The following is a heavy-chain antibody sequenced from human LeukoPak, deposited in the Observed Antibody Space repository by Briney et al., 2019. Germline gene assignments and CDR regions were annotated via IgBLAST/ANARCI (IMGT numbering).Heavy chain of an antibody. J-gene: IGHJ5*02. CDR1: GGSISSYY. D-gene: IGHD6-13*01. CDR3: ARGGYSSSWYGERWFDP. CDR2: IYYSGST. V-gene: IGHV4-59*01. Sequence: PSETLSLTCTVSGGSISSYYWSWIRQPPGKGLEWLGYIYYSGSTNYNPSLKSRVTISVDTSKNQFSLKLSSVTAADTAVYYCARGGYSSSWYGERWFDPWGQGTLVTVSS.